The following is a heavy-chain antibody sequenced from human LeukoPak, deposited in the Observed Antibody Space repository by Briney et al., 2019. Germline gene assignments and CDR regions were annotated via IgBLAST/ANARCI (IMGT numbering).Heavy chain of an antibody. CDR2: IRSKANSYAT. J-gene: IGHJ4*02. D-gene: IGHD3-22*01. Sequence: GGSLRLSCAASGFTFSGSAMHWVRQASGKGLEWVGRIRSKANSYATAYAASVKGRFTISRDDSKNTAYLQMNSLKTEDTAVYYCHYYDSSMGGQYYFDYWGQGTLVTVSS. CDR1: GFTFSGSA. V-gene: IGHV3-73*01. CDR3: HYYDSSMGGQYYFDY.